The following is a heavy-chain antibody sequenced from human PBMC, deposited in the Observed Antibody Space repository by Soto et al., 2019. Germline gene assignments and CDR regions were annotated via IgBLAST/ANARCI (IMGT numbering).Heavy chain of an antibody. J-gene: IGHJ6*01. V-gene: IGHV4-59*11. Sequence: PSETLSLTCPVSGGSISSHYLNCIRQPPGKVLEWIGYISNSGTTKFNPSLQSRVTISVDTPKNQVSLKLSSVTAADTAVYFCGRDHYFGVVGVGGQGKTVTVSS. CDR1: GGSISSHY. CDR3: GRDHYFGVVGV. D-gene: IGHD3-3*01. CDR2: ISNSGTT.